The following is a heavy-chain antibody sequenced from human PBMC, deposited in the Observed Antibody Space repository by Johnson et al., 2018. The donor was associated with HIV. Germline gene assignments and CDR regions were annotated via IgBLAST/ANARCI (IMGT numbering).Heavy chain of an antibody. CDR1: GFTFDDYA. J-gene: IGHJ3*02. CDR2: IRSKAYGGTT. V-gene: IGHV3-49*04. D-gene: IGHD6-19*01. CDR3: TRLYSSGWYGSAFDI. Sequence: VQLVESGGGLVKPGGSLRLSCAASGFTFDDYAMSWVRQAPGKGLEWVGFIRSKAYGGTTEYAASVKGRFIISRDDSKSIAYLQMNSLKTEDTAVYYCTRLYSSGWYGSAFDIWGQGTMVTVSS.